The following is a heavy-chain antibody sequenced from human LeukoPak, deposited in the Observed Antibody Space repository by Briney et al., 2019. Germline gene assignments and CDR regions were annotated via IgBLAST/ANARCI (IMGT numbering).Heavy chain of an antibody. V-gene: IGHV3-11*01. CDR3: AREFNNYFDY. Sequence: PGGSLRLSCAASAFSFSDYSTSWIRQAPGQGQEWVSFISSSADITYYADSVKGRFTISRDNTKNSLYLQMNSLRAEDTAVYYCAREFNNYFDYWGQGTLVTVSS. CDR1: AFSFSDYS. J-gene: IGHJ4*02. CDR2: ISSSADIT.